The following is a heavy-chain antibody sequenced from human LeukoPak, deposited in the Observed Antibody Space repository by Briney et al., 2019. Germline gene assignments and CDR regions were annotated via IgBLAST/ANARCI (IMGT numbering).Heavy chain of an antibody. Sequence: SETLPLTCTVSGGSISSYYWSWIRQPPGKGLEWIGYIYYSGSTNYNPSLKSRVTISVDTSKNQFSLKLSSVTAADTAVYYCARGVVPASWPLFDYWGQGTLVTVSS. CDR2: IYYSGST. D-gene: IGHD2-2*01. CDR3: ARGVVPASWPLFDY. J-gene: IGHJ4*02. CDR1: GGSISSYY. V-gene: IGHV4-59*01.